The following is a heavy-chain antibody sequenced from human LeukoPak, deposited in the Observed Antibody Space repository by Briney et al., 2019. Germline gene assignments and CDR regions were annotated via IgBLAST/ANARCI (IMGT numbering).Heavy chain of an antibody. CDR1: GGSISSSCYY. D-gene: IGHD3-22*01. CDR2: IYYSGST. J-gene: IGHJ4*02. Sequence: SETLSLTCTVSGGSISSSCYYWGWIRQPPGKGLEWIGTIYYSGSTYYNPSLKSRVTISVDTSKNQFSLKLSSVTAADTAVYYCAGTRRTYYYDSSGYYSYYFDYWGQGTLVTVSS. V-gene: IGHV4-39*07. CDR3: AGTRRTYYYDSSGYYSYYFDY.